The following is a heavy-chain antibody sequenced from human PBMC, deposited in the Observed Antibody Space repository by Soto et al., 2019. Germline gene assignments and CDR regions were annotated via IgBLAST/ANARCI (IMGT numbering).Heavy chain of an antibody. CDR3: ARARYYYDSSGYYYYFDY. V-gene: IGHV6-1*01. CDR2: TYYRSKWYN. CDR1: GDSVSSNSAA. Sequence: PSQTLSLTCAISGDSVSSNSAAWNWIRQSPSRGLEWLGRTYYRSKWYNDYAVSVKSRITINPDTSKNQFSLQLNSVTPEDTAVYYRARARYYYDSSGYYYYFDYWGQGTLVTV. J-gene: IGHJ4*02. D-gene: IGHD3-22*01.